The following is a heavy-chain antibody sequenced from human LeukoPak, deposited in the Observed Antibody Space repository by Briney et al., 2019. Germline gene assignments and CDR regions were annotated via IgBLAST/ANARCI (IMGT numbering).Heavy chain of an antibody. J-gene: IGHJ6*02. V-gene: IGHV3-64D*09. D-gene: IGHD6-13*01. CDR3: VKAPNSSRVLNYYYGMDV. CDR1: GFTFSSYT. CDR2: ISSNGGST. Sequence: PGRSLRLSCAASGFTFSSYTMHWVRQAPGKGLEYVSAISSNGGSTYYADSVKGRFTISRDNSKNTLYLQMSSLRAEDTAVYYCVKAPNSSRVLNYYYGMDVWGQGTTVTVSS.